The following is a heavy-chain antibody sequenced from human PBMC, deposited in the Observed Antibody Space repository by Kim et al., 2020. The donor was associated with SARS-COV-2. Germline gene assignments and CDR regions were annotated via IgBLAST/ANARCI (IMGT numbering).Heavy chain of an antibody. D-gene: IGHD6-19*01. Sequence: SETLSLTCTVSGGSVSSGSYYWSWIRQPPGKGLEWIGYISYSGGTNYNPSLKSRVTISVDTSKSQFSLKLSSVTAADTAMYYCARTRQYNSGWYIPDYWGQGTLVTVSS. CDR1: GGSVSSGSYY. CDR2: ISYSGGT. CDR3: ARTRQYNSGWYIPDY. J-gene: IGHJ4*02. V-gene: IGHV4-61*01.